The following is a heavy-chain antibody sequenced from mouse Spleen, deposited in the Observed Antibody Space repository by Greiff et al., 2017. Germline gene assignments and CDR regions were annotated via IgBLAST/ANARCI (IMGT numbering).Heavy chain of an antibody. CDR3: ARFAIGGGFAY. CDR2: IHPNSGST. J-gene: IGHJ3*01. Sequence: VQLQQSGAELVKPGASVKLSCKASGYTFTSYWMHWVKQRPGQGLEWIGMIHPNSGSTNYNEKFKSKATLTVDKSSSTAYMQLSSLTSEDSAVYYCARFAIGGGFAYWGQGTLVTVSA. V-gene: IGHV1-64*01. CDR1: GYTFTSYW.